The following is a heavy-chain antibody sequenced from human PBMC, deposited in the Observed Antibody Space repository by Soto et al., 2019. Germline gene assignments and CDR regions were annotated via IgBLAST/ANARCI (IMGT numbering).Heavy chain of an antibody. CDR1: NGSIRSGGYF. CDR3: SRFAKEENPKLESWYAFDF. J-gene: IGHJ4*02. CDR2: IYYRGGT. V-gene: IGHV4-31*01. D-gene: IGHD6-13*01. Sequence: VQLQESGPGLVKPSQTLSLTCTVSNGSIRSGGYFWSWVRQHPGKGLEWIGHIYYRGGTSYNPSLESLVAMSVDTSKYELTLKVNSVTAADTAIYYCSRFAKEENPKLESWYAFDFWGRGTLVTVSS.